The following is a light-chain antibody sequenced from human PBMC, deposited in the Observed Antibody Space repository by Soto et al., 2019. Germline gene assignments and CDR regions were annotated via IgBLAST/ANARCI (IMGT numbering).Light chain of an antibody. Sequence: QSVLTQPPSVSGAPGQRVTISCTGSSSNIGAGYDVHWYQQLPGTAPKLLIYGNSNRPSGVPDRFSGSKSGTSASLAITGLQAEEDADYYCQSYDSSLSGFYVFGTGTKVTVL. CDR3: QSYDSSLSGFYV. CDR1: SSNIGAGYD. J-gene: IGLJ1*01. V-gene: IGLV1-40*01. CDR2: GNS.